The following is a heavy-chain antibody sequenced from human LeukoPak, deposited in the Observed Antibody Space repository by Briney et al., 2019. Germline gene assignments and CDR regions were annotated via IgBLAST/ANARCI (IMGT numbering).Heavy chain of an antibody. J-gene: IGHJ3*02. CDR2: ISSSSSCI. CDR3: ARSTSYSAAAGTPENAFDI. Sequence: GGSLRLSCAASGFTFSTYSMNWVRQAPGKGLEWVSSISSSSSCIYYPDSVKGRFTISRDNAKNSLYLHMNSLRAEDTAVYYCARSTSYSAAAGTPENAFDIWGQGTMVTVSS. V-gene: IGHV3-21*01. D-gene: IGHD6-13*01. CDR1: GFTFSTYS.